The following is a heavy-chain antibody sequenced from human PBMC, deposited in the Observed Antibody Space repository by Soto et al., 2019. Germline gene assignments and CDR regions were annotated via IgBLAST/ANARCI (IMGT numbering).Heavy chain of an antibody. CDR2: ISYDGNEK. CDR3: ARERPTVTCFDY. CDR1: GFTFSIYA. Sequence: QVQLVESGGGVVQPGRSLRLSCAASGFTFSIYAIHWVRQAPGKGLEWVAAISYDGNEKYYADSVKGRFTISRDSSKNTVYLQMNRLRAEDTAVYYCARERPTVTCFDYWGQGTLVTVSS. J-gene: IGHJ4*02. D-gene: IGHD4-17*01. V-gene: IGHV3-30*14.